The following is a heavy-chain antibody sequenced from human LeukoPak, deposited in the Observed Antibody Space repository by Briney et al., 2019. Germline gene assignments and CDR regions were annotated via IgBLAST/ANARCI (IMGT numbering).Heavy chain of an antibody. J-gene: IGHJ3*01. CDR3: ARDPRDWSGKDDAFDV. CDR2: VNCNSGNT. Sequence: ASVTVSCTASGYTFTIYDINWVRQAPGQGLEWMGWVNCNSGNTGNIQKFQGRVTMTADSSTSTAYMELSSLRSDDTAVYYCARDPRDWSGKDDAFDVWGQGTMVTVSS. CDR1: GYTFTIYD. D-gene: IGHD3-3*01. V-gene: IGHV1-8*01.